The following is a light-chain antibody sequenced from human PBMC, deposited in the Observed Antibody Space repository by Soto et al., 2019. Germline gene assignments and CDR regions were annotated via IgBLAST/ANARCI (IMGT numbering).Light chain of an antibody. CDR1: WNVNSY. Sequence: VFTQPPATLSFSPGERATLSCRGSWNVNSYLAWYQQKPGQAPRLLIYDASNRAAGIPARFSGSGSGTDFTHTISSLEPEDFAIYYCQQRQYWPPITFGQGTRLEI. CDR3: QQRQYWPPIT. V-gene: IGKV3-11*01. J-gene: IGKJ5*01. CDR2: DAS.